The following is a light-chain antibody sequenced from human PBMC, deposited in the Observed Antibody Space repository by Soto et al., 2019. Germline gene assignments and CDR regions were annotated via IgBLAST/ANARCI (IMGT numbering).Light chain of an antibody. Sequence: QAVVTQPPSVSAAAGQTVTISCSGSSSNIGNNYVSWYQQFPGTAPKLLIYDSNKRPSGIPDRFSGSKSGTSATLGITGLQTGDEAVYYCATWDSSLSGGVFGGGTKLTVL. V-gene: IGLV1-51*01. CDR1: SSNIGNNY. CDR3: ATWDSSLSGGV. CDR2: DSN. J-gene: IGLJ3*02.